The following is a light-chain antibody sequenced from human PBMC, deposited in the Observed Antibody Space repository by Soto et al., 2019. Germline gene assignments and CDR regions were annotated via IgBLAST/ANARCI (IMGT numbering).Light chain of an antibody. CDR3: QQYANSHT. J-gene: IGKJ4*02. CDR2: GVS. Sequence: EVVLTQSPGTLSLSPGERATLSCRASQSIGSSYLAWYQQKPGQAPRLLIYGVSIRASGVPDRFSGSGSGTDFTLTINRLGPDEWALYPCQQYANSHTFGGG. CDR1: QSIGSSY. V-gene: IGKV3-20*01.